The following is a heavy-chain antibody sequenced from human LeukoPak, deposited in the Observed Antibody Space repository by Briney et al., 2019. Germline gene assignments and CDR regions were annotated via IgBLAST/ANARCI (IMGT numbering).Heavy chain of an antibody. J-gene: IGHJ4*02. D-gene: IGHD3-10*01. CDR3: ARGARGDEDFDY. Sequence: ASVKVSCKASGGTFSSYAISWVRQAPGQGLEWMGGIIPIFGTANYAQKFQGRVTITADKSTSTAYMELSSLRSEDTAVYYCARGARGDEDFDYWGQGTPVTVSS. V-gene: IGHV1-69*06. CDR2: IIPIFGTA. CDR1: GGTFSSYA.